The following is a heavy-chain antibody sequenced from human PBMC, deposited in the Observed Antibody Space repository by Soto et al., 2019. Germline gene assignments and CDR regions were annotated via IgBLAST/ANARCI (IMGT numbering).Heavy chain of an antibody. V-gene: IGHV3-33*01. Sequence: QTGGSLRLSCAASGLTFSSYGMHWVRQAPGKGLEWVAVIWYDGSNKYYADSVKGRFTISRDNSKNTLYLQMNSLRAEDTAVYYCARVARFLEWAPDAFDIWGQGTMVTVSS. CDR1: GLTFSSYG. J-gene: IGHJ3*02. CDR2: IWYDGSNK. D-gene: IGHD3-3*01. CDR3: ARVARFLEWAPDAFDI.